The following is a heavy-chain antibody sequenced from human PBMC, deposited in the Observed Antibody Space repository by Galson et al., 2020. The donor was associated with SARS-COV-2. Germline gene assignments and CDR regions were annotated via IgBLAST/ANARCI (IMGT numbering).Heavy chain of an antibody. J-gene: IGHJ4*02. CDR2: TYTGGRT. CDR1: GFTISTYY. Sequence: GGSLRLSCTASGFTISTYYITWVRQAPGKGLEWVSVTYTGGRTDHADSVKGRFTVSTDNSKNTLYLQMNRLRADDTAVYYCGRGGDLDYWGQGTLVTVSS. V-gene: IGHV3-53*01. CDR3: GRGGDLDY. D-gene: IGHD3-10*01.